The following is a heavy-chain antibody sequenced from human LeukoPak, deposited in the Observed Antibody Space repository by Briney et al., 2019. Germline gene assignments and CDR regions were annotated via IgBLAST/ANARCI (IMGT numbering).Heavy chain of an antibody. Sequence: GGSVKVSCKASGYTFTNYAMNWVRQAPGQGVEWMGWISAYNGNTELAQKFQGRVTLATDASTSTAYVELRSLTSDDTAVYFCARGGSRSRRGEDAFDIWGQGTMVTVSS. J-gene: IGHJ3*02. CDR3: ARGGSRSRRGEDAFDI. CDR1: GYTFTNYA. CDR2: ISAYNGNT. V-gene: IGHV1-18*01. D-gene: IGHD3-10*01.